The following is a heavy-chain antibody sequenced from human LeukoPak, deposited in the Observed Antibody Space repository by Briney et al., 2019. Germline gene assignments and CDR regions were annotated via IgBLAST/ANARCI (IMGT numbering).Heavy chain of an antibody. V-gene: IGHV3-15*01. J-gene: IGHJ4*02. D-gene: IGHD1-26*01. Sequence: GSLRLSCAASGFTFSNAWMSWVRQAPGEGLEWVGRIKSKTDGGTTDYAAPVKGRFTISRDDSKNTLYLQMNSLKTEDTAVYYCTTLYRRVGGTRGYWGQGTLVTVSS. CDR3: TTLYRRVGGTRGY. CDR1: GFTFSNAW. CDR2: IKSKTDGGTT.